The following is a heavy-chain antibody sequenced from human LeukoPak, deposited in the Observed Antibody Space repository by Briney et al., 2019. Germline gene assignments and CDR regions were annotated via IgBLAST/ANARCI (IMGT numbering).Heavy chain of an antibody. V-gene: IGHV1-69*04. CDR2: IIPIFGIA. CDR3: DKSARYCSSTSGWHDYYYGMDV. J-gene: IGHJ6*02. Sequence: GASVKVSCKASGGTFSSYAISWVRQAPGQGLEWMGRIIPIFGIANYAQKFQGRVTITADKSTSTAYMELSSLRSEDTAVYYCDKSARYCSSTSGWHDYYYGMDVWGQGTTVTVSS. D-gene: IGHD2-2*01. CDR1: GGTFSSYA.